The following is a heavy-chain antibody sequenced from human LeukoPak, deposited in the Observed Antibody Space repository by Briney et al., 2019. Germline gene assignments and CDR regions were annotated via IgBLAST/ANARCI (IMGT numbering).Heavy chain of an antibody. CDR2: IKSKTDGGTT. CDR1: GFTFSNAW. CDR3: TTDRGYVWGSYRYYYYYGMDV. Sequence: NAGGSLRLSCAASGFTFSNAWMSWVRQAPGKGLEWVGRIKSKTDGGTTDYAAPVKGRFTISRDDSKNTLYLQMNSLKTEDTAVYYCTTDRGYVWGSYRYYYYYGMDVWGQGTTVTVSS. J-gene: IGHJ6*02. D-gene: IGHD3-16*02. V-gene: IGHV3-15*01.